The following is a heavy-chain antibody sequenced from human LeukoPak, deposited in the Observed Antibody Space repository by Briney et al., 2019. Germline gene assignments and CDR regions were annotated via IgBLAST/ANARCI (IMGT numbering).Heavy chain of an antibody. CDR3: ARFAEGTVDY. Sequence: SETLSLTCTISVGSLSTYYWGWIRQPPGKGLEWIGYISYSGSTTYTPSLESRVTISVDTSKNQFSLRLSSVTAADTAVYYCARFAEGTVDYWGQGILVTVSS. CDR2: ISYSGST. V-gene: IGHV4-59*01. D-gene: IGHD2-21*01. J-gene: IGHJ4*02. CDR1: VGSLSTYY.